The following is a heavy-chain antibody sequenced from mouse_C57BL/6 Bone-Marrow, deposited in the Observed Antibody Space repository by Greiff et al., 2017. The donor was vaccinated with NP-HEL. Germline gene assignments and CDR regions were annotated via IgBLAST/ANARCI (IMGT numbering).Heavy chain of an antibody. CDR3: AYDGYYVGFAY. D-gene: IGHD2-3*01. V-gene: IGHV1-9*01. Sequence: QVQLQQSGAELMKPGASVKLSCKATGYTFTGYWIEWVKQRPGHGLEWIGEILPGSGSTNYNEKFKGKATFTADTSSNTAYMQLRSLTTEDSAIYYCAYDGYYVGFAYWGQGTLVTVSA. J-gene: IGHJ3*01. CDR1: GYTFTGYW. CDR2: ILPGSGST.